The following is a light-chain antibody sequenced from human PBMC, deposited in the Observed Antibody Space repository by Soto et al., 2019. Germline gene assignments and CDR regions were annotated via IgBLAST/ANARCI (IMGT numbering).Light chain of an antibody. J-gene: IGKJ1*01. V-gene: IGKV3-20*01. CDR3: HQYETSLWT. Sequence: EIVLTQSPGTLSLSPGERATVFCRASQGVESSYLAWFQQKPGQAPRLLIYGASRRATGVPDRFSGSGSGTDFTLTITRLEPEDFAVYYCHQYETSLWTFGQGTKVEI. CDR2: GAS. CDR1: QGVESSY.